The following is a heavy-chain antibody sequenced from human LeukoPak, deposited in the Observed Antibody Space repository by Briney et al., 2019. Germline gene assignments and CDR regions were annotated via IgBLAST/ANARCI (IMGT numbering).Heavy chain of an antibody. J-gene: IGHJ5*02. D-gene: IGHD3-3*01. CDR3: AREGYYDFWSGYPPTWFDP. Sequence: SETLSLTCTVSGGSISSSSYSWGWIRQPPGKGLEWIGSIYYTGSTYYSPSLKSRVTISVDTSMNQFSLKLSSVTAADTAVYYCAREGYYDFWSGYPPTWFDPWGQGTLVTVSS. V-gene: IGHV4-39*02. CDR2: IYYTGST. CDR1: GGSISSSSYS.